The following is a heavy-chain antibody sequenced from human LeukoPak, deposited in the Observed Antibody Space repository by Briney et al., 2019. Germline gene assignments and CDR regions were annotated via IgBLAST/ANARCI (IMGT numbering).Heavy chain of an antibody. CDR3: AREYYDILTGYYNVGYFDY. Sequence: ASVKVSCKASGYTFTSYDINWVRQAPGQGLEWMGWINPNSGGTNYAQKFQGRVTMTRDTSISTAYMELSRLRSDDTAVYYCAREYYDILTGYYNVGYFDYWGQGTLVTVSS. D-gene: IGHD3-9*01. J-gene: IGHJ4*02. V-gene: IGHV1-2*02. CDR1: GYTFTSYD. CDR2: INPNSGGT.